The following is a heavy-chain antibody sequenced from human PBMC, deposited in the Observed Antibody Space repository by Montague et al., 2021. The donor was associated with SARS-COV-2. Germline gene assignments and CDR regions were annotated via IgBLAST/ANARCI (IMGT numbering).Heavy chain of an antibody. CDR1: GFTFSSYA. Sequence: SLRLSCAASGFTFSSYAMSWVRQAPGKGLEWVSAISGSGGSTYXXXSXXXRFXISRDNSKNTLYLQLNSLRAEATAVYYCAKAVRYCSSTSCYDYYYYYGMDVWGQGTTVTVSS. CDR3: AKAVRYCSSTSCYDYYYYYGMDV. V-gene: IGHV3-23*01. J-gene: IGHJ6*02. CDR2: ISGSGGST. D-gene: IGHD2-2*01.